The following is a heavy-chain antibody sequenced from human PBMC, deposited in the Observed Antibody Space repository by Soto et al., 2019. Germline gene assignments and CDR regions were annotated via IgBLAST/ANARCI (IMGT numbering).Heavy chain of an antibody. CDR1: GGSISSSSYY. J-gene: IGHJ6*02. D-gene: IGHD3-3*01. CDR2: IYYSGST. Sequence: QLQLQESGPGLVKPSETLSLTCTVSGGSISSSSYYWGWIRQPQGKGLEWIGSIYYSGSTYYNPSLKSRGTTSLNTSKNQCSLKLSSGTAADTAVYNCARRFDFLSGYSGYYYGMDVWVQGTTVTVSS. V-gene: IGHV4-39*01. CDR3: ARRFDFLSGYSGYYYGMDV.